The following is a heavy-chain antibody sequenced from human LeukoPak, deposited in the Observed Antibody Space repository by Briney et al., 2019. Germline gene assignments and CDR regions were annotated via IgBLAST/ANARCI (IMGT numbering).Heavy chain of an antibody. J-gene: IGHJ3*02. D-gene: IGHD4-23*01. CDR3: ASRGLRWAHAFDI. V-gene: IGHV5-51*01. CDR1: GYSFTSYW. Sequence: GESLRISCKGSGYSFTSYWIGWVRQMPGKGLEWMGIIYPGDSDTRYSPSFQGQVTISADKSISTAYLQWSSLKASDTAMYYCASRGLRWAHAFDIWGQGTMVTVSS. CDR2: IYPGDSDT.